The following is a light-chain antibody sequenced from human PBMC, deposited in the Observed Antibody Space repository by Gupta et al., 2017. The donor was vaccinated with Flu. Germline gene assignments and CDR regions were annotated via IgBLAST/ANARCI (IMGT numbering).Light chain of an antibody. CDR1: SSEVGSYNL. CDR3: CSYAGSPHVV. V-gene: IGLV2-23*01. J-gene: IGLJ2*01. Sequence: SITISCTGTSSEVGSYNLVSWNKQHPGKAHKLMIYEGSKRPSGVAIRFSGSKSGNTASLTISGLQAEDEADYYCCSYAGSPHVVFGGGTKLTVL. CDR2: EGS.